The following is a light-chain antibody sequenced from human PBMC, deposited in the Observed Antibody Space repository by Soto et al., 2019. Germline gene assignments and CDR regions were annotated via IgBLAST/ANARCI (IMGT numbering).Light chain of an antibody. V-gene: IGKV3D-20*02. CDR3: QQRSNWPPIT. Sequence: IVLTQSPGTLSLSPGERATLSCRASQTGSNSYLAWYQHKSGQAPRLLIYGVYTRASGIPERCSGSGSGTDFTLTISSPEPEDFAVYYCQQRSNWPPITFGQGTRLEIK. J-gene: IGKJ5*01. CDR2: GVY. CDR1: QTGSNSY.